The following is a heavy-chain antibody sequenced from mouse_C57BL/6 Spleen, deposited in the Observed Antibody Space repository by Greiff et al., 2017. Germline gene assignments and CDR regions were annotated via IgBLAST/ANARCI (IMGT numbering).Heavy chain of an antibody. CDR1: GYTFTDYY. CDR3: ASWVLDY. J-gene: IGHJ2*01. D-gene: IGHD2-14*01. Sequence: VQLQQSGPELVKPGASVKISCKASGYTFTDYYMNWVKQSHGKSLEWIGDINPNNGGTSYNQKFKGKATLPVDKSSSTAYMELRSLTSEDSAVYYCASWVLDYWGQGTTLTVSS. V-gene: IGHV1-26*01. CDR2: INPNNGGT.